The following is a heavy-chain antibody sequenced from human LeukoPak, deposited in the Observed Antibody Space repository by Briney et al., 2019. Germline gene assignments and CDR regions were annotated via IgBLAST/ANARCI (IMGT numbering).Heavy chain of an antibody. CDR3: VRSMATITFSFDY. J-gene: IGHJ4*02. CDR2: ISSSSSTI. Sequence: GGSLRLSCAASGFTFSSYSMNWVRQAPGKGLEWVSYISSSSSTIYYADSVKGRFTISRDNAKNSLYLQMNSLRAEGTAVYYCVRSMATITFSFDYWGQGTLVTVSS. V-gene: IGHV3-48*04. D-gene: IGHD5-24*01. CDR1: GFTFSSYS.